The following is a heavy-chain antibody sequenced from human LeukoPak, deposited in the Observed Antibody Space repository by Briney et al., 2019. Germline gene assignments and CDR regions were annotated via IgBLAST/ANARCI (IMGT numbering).Heavy chain of an antibody. D-gene: IGHD3-22*01. V-gene: IGHV3-74*01. CDR3: ARALKYDSDSANEYYEYFQH. CDR1: GFSFSRHW. CDR2: ISGDGSST. Sequence: GGSLRLSCAASGFSFSRHWMHWVRQAPGKGLVWVSRISGDGSSTSYADSVKGRFTISRDNAKNTMYLHMNSLRAEDTAVYYCARALKYDSDSANEYYEYFQHWGQGTLVTVSS. J-gene: IGHJ1*01.